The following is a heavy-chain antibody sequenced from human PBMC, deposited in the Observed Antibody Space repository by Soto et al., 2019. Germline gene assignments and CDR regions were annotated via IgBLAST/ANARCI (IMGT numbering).Heavy chain of an antibody. Sequence: AASVKVSCKASGYTFTSYAMHWVRQAPGQRLEWMGWINAGNGNTKYSQKFQGRVTITRDTSASTAYMELSSLRSENTAVYYWARGGLNWESGGWFDPWGQGTLVTVSS. J-gene: IGHJ5*02. V-gene: IGHV1-3*01. CDR2: INAGNGNT. CDR3: ARGGLNWESGGWFDP. D-gene: IGHD7-27*01. CDR1: GYTFTSYA.